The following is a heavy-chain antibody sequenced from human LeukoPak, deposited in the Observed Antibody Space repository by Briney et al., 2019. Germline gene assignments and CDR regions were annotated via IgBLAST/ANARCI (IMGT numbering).Heavy chain of an antibody. CDR3: AQDWPSAVTTTPGF. V-gene: IGHV3-23*01. D-gene: IGHD4-17*01. CDR1: GFTFRDYV. CDR2: ISPSGDNT. J-gene: IGHJ3*01. Sequence: HPGGSLRLSCAASGFTFRDYVISWVRQAPGKGLEWVSSISPSGDNTYYAGSVRGRFTLSRDNSKNTVYFQMNSLRAEDTAIYYCAQDWPSAVTTTPGFWGQGTVVIVSS.